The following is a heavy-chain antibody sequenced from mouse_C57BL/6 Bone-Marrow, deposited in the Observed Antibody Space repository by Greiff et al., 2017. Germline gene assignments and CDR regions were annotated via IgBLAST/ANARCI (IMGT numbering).Heavy chain of an antibody. Sequence: QVQLKESGAELVKPGASVKISCKASGYAFSSYWMNWVKQRPGKGLEWIGQIYPGDGDTNYNGKFKGKATLTADKSSSTAYMQLSSLTSEDSAVYFCARFVYYYFDYWGQGTTLTVSS. D-gene: IGHD1-1*01. CDR3: ARFVYYYFDY. CDR1: GYAFSSYW. CDR2: IYPGDGDT. J-gene: IGHJ2*01. V-gene: IGHV1-80*01.